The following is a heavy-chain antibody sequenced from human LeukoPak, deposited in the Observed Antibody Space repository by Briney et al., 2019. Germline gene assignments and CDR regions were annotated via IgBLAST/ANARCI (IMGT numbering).Heavy chain of an antibody. Sequence: SETLSLTCTVSGGSISSSSYYWGWIRQPPGKGLEWIGSIYYSGSTYYNPSLKSRVTISVDTSKNQFSLKLSSVTAADTAVYYCASLTAGYSSSLVHRWFDPWGQGTLVTVSS. CDR2: IYYSGST. V-gene: IGHV4-39*01. CDR3: ASLTAGYSSSLVHRWFDP. D-gene: IGHD6-13*01. J-gene: IGHJ5*02. CDR1: GGSISSSSYY.